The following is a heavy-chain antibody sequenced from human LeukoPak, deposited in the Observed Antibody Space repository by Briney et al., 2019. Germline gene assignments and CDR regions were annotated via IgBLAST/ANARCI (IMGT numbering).Heavy chain of an antibody. V-gene: IGHV3-33*01. J-gene: IGHJ6*02. CDR3: ARGPVDTAMVNYYYYGMGV. CDR2: IWYDGSNK. D-gene: IGHD5-18*01. CDR1: GFTFSSYG. Sequence: PGGSLRLSCAASGFTFSSYGMHWVRQAPGKGLEWVAVIWYDGSNKYYADSVKGRFTISRDNSKNTLYLQMNSLRAENTAVYYCARGPVDTAMVNYYYYGMGVWGQGTTVTVSS.